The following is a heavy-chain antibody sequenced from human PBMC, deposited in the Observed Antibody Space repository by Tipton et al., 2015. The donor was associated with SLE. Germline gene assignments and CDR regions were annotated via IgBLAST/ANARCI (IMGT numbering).Heavy chain of an antibody. D-gene: IGHD3-16*01. V-gene: IGHV4-34*01. Sequence: TLSLTCAIYGGSFSGYYWSWIRQPPGKGLEWIGEINHSGSTNYNPSLKSRVTISVDTSKNQFSLKLSSVTAADTAVYYCARGVALADAFDYCCGRDVWGQGTTVTVSS. CDR3: ARGVALADAFDYCCGRDV. J-gene: IGHJ6*02. CDR2: INHSGST. CDR1: GGSFSGYY.